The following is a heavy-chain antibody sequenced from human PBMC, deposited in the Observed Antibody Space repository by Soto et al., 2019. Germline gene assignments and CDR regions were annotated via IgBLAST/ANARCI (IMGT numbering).Heavy chain of an antibody. V-gene: IGHV5-51*01. Sequence: GVAPEFSCKGSGYSFTCYWIDRVRPLPGKGLEWMGIIYPGDSDTRYSPSFQGQVTISADKSISTAYLQWSSLKASDTAMYYCARTYGGNSYAFDIWGQGTMVTVSS. J-gene: IGHJ3*02. CDR3: ARTYGGNSYAFDI. D-gene: IGHD2-15*01. CDR1: GYSFTCYW. CDR2: IYPGDSDT.